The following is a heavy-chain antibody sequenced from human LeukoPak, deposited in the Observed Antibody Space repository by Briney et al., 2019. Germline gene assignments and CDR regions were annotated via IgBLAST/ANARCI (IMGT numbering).Heavy chain of an antibody. J-gene: IGHJ4*02. CDR2: ISTSSTYI. V-gene: IGHV3-21*01. CDR1: GFTFSSYS. CDR3: ARDPPFIIGTTFFDY. Sequence: AGGSLRLSCAASGFTFSSYSMNWVRQAPGKGLEWVSSISTSSTYIYYADSVKGRFTISRDNAKNSLYLQTNSLRAEDTAVYYCARDPPFIIGTTFFDYWGQGTLVTVSS. D-gene: IGHD1-20*01.